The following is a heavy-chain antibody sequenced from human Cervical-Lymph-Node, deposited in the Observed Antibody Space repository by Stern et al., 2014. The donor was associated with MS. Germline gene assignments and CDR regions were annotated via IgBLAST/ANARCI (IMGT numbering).Heavy chain of an antibody. CDR2: MSPNNGNT. D-gene: IGHD3-3*01. Sequence: VQLVESGAEVKKPGASVKVSCQASGYTFSSDSYEINWVRQATGQGLEWMGWMSPNNGNTAYAQKFQGRVTMTRNTSISTAYMELSSLGFEDTAVYYCARERVAAPAFDIWGQGAMVTVSS. CDR3: ARERVAAPAFDI. J-gene: IGHJ3*02. CDR1: GYTFSSDSYE. V-gene: IGHV1-8*01.